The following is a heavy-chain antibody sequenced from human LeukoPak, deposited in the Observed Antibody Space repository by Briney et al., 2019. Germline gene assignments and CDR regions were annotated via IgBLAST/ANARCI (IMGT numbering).Heavy chain of an antibody. V-gene: IGHV3-23*01. Sequence: PGGSLRLSCAASGFTFSSYAMSWVRQAPGKGLEWVSTISGSGYNTYYADSVKGRFTISRDNSKNTLYLQMNSLRAEDTAVYSCAKDRRGVAGTDYSDYRGQGTLVTVSS. CDR3: AKDRRGVAGTDYSDY. CDR1: GFTFSSYA. D-gene: IGHD6-19*01. CDR2: ISGSGYNT. J-gene: IGHJ4*02.